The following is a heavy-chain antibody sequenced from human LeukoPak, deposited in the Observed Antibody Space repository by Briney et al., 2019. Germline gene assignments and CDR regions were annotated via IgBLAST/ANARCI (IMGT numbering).Heavy chain of an antibody. CDR2: INAGNGNT. CDR1: GDTFTSYA. J-gene: IGHJ4*02. D-gene: IGHD2-15*01. CDR3: ASSRLGYCSGGSCRPFDY. V-gene: IGHV1-3*01. Sequence: ASVKVSCKASGDTFTSYAMHWVRQAPGQRLEWMGWINAGNGNTKYSQKFQGRVTITRDTSASTAYMELSSLRSEDTAVYYCASSRLGYCSGGSCRPFDYWGQGTLVTVSS.